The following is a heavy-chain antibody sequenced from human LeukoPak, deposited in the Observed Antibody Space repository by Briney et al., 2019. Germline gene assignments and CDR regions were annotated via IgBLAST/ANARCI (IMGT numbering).Heavy chain of an antibody. Sequence: SETLSLTCTVSGGSISSSSYYWGWIPQPPGKGLGWIGSIYYSGSTYYNPSLKSRVTISVDTSKNQFSLKLSSVTAADTAVYYCASFYGSGSYYPKPDYWGQGTLVTVSS. V-gene: IGHV4-39*01. D-gene: IGHD3-10*01. J-gene: IGHJ4*02. CDR3: ASFYGSGSYYPKPDY. CDR2: IYYSGST. CDR1: GGSISSSSYY.